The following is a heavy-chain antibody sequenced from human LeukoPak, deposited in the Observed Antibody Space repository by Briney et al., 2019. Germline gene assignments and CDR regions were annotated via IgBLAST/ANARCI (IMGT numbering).Heavy chain of an antibody. CDR1: GYTFTSYG. Sequence: ASVEVSCKASGYTFTSYGISWVRQAPGQGLEWMGWISAYNGNTNYAQKLQGRVTMTTDTSTSTAYMELRSLRSDDTAVYYCARGSKYCSSTSCYYYYFDYWGQGTLVTVSS. D-gene: IGHD2-2*01. CDR2: ISAYNGNT. J-gene: IGHJ4*02. V-gene: IGHV1-18*01. CDR3: ARGSKYCSSTSCYYYYFDY.